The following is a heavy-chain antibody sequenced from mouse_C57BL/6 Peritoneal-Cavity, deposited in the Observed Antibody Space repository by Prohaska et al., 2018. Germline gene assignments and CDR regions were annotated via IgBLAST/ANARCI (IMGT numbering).Heavy chain of an antibody. V-gene: IGHV11-2*01. CDR3: RGSRGDY. CDR2: INSDSSAI. CDR1: GFTFSGFW. Sequence: EVQLLETGGGLVQPGGSRGLSCEGSGFTFSGFWLSWVRQTPGKTLEWIGDINSDSSAINYAPSIKDRFTIFKDNDKSTLYLEMSNGRWEETATYFCRGSRGDYWGQGTTLTVSS. J-gene: IGHJ2*01.